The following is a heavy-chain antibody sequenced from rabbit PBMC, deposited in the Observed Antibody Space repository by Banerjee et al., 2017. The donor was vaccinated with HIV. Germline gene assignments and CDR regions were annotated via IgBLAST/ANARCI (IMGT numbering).Heavy chain of an antibody. CDR3: ARDGSNEDYGDLDL. Sequence: QEQLEESGGGLVQPEGSLTLTCTASGFSFSSSYWICWVRQAPGKGLEWIGYIDPIFGNTYYASWMNGRFTISSHNAQNTVSLQMNSLTAADTATYFCARDGSNEDYGDLDLWGQGTLVTVS. D-gene: IGHD2-1*01. J-gene: IGHJ4*01. CDR2: IDPIFGNT. CDR1: GFSFSSSYW. V-gene: IGHV1S45*01.